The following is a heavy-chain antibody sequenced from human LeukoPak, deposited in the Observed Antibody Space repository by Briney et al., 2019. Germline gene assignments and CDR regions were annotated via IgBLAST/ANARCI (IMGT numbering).Heavy chain of an antibody. V-gene: IGHV1-69*05. CDR1: GYTFTSYG. CDR3: ARSGDGYNKRKDYYYYYYMDV. Sequence: ASVKVSCKASGYTFTSYGISWVRQAPGQGLEWMGGIIPIFGTANYAQKFQGRVTITTDESTSTAYMELSSLRSEDTAVYYCARSGDGYNKRKDYYYYYYMDVWGKGTTVTVSS. D-gene: IGHD5-24*01. CDR2: IIPIFGTA. J-gene: IGHJ6*03.